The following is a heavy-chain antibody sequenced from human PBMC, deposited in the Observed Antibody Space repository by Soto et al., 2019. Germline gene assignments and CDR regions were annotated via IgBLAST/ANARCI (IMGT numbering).Heavy chain of an antibody. CDR1: GFTFRSYA. D-gene: IGHD3-10*01. V-gene: IGHV3-23*01. CDR3: AALWFGELLEPDY. CDR2: ISGSGGST. Sequence: PGGSLRLSCAASGFTFRSYAMSWLRQAPEKGLEWVSAISGSGGSTYYADSVKGRFTISRDNSENTLYLQMNSLRAEDTAVYYSAALWFGELLEPDYWGQGTLVTVSS. J-gene: IGHJ4*02.